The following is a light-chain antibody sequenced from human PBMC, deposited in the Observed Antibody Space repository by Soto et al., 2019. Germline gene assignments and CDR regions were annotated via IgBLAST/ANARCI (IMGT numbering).Light chain of an antibody. CDR1: QSVNTY. Sequence: DIQMTQSPSSLSASVGDRVTITCRASQSVNTYLNWYQQKPGKAPKLLIYAASSLQSGVPSRFSGSGSGTDFTLTINSLQPEDFATYHCQQSYIAPLTFGGGTKVEIK. CDR2: AAS. J-gene: IGKJ4*01. CDR3: QQSYIAPLT. V-gene: IGKV1-39*01.